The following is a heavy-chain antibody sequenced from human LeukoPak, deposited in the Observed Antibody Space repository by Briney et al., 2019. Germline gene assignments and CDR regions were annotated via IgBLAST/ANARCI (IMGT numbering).Heavy chain of an antibody. J-gene: IGHJ6*02. CDR1: GFTFSSYW. CDR2: INSDGSST. Sequence: PGGSLRLSCAASGFTFSSYWMHWVRQAPGKGLVWVSRINSDGSSTSYADSVKGRFTISRDNSKNTLYLQMNSLRAEDTAVYYCAKDLGTVVTQYYYYGMDVWGQGTTVTVSS. D-gene: IGHD4-23*01. CDR3: AKDLGTVVTQYYYYGMDV. V-gene: IGHV3-74*01.